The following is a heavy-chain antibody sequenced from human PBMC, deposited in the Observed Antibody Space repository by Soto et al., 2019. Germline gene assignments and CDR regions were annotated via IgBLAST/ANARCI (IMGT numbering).Heavy chain of an antibody. D-gene: IGHD2-8*01. V-gene: IGHV4-59*01. J-gene: IGHJ5*02. CDR1: GAFSSTYY. Sequence: QVQLQESGPGLVKPSETLSLTCTVSGAFSSTYYWSWIQQPPGKGLEWIGYMNNIGRTNYNPSLKSRVTISLDTSKNQFSLKLSSVIAADTAVYYCARSFCRDAVRCNWFDPWGLGTLVTASS. CDR3: ARSFCRDAVRCNWFDP. CDR2: MNNIGRT.